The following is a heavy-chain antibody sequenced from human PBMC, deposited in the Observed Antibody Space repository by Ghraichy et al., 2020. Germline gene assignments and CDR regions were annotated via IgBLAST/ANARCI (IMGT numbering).Heavy chain of an antibody. V-gene: IGHV4-4*07. CDR1: GGSISSYY. J-gene: IGHJ3*02. Sequence: EALNISCTVSGGSISSYYWSWIRQPAGKGLEWIGRIYTSGSTNYNPSLKSRVTMSVDTSKNQFSLKLSSVTAADTAVYYCARAYRVHDYVWGSYRDDAFDIWGQGTMVTVSS. D-gene: IGHD3-16*02. CDR2: IYTSGST. CDR3: ARAYRVHDYVWGSYRDDAFDI.